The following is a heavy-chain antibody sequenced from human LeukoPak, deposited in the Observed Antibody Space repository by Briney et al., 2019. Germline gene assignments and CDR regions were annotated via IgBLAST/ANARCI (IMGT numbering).Heavy chain of an antibody. V-gene: IGHV4-34*01. D-gene: IGHD2-2*01. CDR1: GGSFSGYY. J-gene: IGHJ2*01. CDR3: ARGRYCSSTSCPGRYFDL. Sequence: SETLPLTCAVYGGSFSGYYWSWIRQPPGKGLEWIGEINHSGSTNYNPSLKSRVTISVDTSKNQFSLKLSSVTAADTAVYYCARGRYCSSTSCPGRYFDLWGRGTLVTVSS. CDR2: INHSGST.